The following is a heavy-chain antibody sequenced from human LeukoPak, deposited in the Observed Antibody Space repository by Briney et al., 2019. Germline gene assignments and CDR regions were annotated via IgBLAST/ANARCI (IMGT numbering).Heavy chain of an antibody. Sequence: GGSLRLSCAASGFTFSSYWMSWVRQAPGKGLEWVANIKQDGSEKYYVDSVKGRFTISRDNAKNSLYLQMNSLRAEDTAVYYCARDKGSSWYHFYYCYYMDVWGKGTTVTISS. D-gene: IGHD6-13*01. J-gene: IGHJ6*03. CDR1: GFTFSSYW. V-gene: IGHV3-7*01. CDR2: IKQDGSEK. CDR3: ARDKGSSWYHFYYCYYMDV.